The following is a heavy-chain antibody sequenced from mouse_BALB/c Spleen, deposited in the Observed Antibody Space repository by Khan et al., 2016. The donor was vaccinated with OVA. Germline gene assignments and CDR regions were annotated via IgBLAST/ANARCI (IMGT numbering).Heavy chain of an antibody. V-gene: IGHV2-6-1*01. CDR3: ARQPYYHYYMMDY. CDR2: IWSDGRT. Sequence: QVQLKESGPGLVAPSQSLSITCTISGFSLTNYGIHWVRQPPGKGLEWLVVIWSDGRTTYNSVLKSRLSIRKENYKSQVFLKMHSLQIDDTAMYYCARQPYYHYYMMDYWGQGTSVTVSS. J-gene: IGHJ4*01. CDR1: GFSLTNYG. D-gene: IGHD2-12*01.